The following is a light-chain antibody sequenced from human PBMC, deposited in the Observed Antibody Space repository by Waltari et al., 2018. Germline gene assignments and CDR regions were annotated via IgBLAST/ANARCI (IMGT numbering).Light chain of an antibody. Sequence: QSALAQPASVSGSPGQSITIPCTGTSSAVGGYNYVFWYQPHPGKAPKLMIYEVSNRPSGVSNRFSGSKSGNTASLTISGLQAEDEADYYCSSYTSSSTPYVFGTGTKVTAL. J-gene: IGLJ1*01. CDR3: SSYTSSSTPYV. CDR1: SSAVGGYNY. V-gene: IGLV2-14*01. CDR2: EVS.